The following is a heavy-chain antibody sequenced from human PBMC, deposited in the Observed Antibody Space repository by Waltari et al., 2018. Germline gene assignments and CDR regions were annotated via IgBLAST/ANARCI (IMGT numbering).Heavy chain of an antibody. V-gene: IGHV4-34*01. J-gene: IGHJ5*02. CDR1: GGSFSGYY. CDR3: AISIAVAGSNWFDP. D-gene: IGHD6-19*01. CDR2: IHHNGSN. Sequence: QVQLQQWGAGLLKPSETLPLTCAVYGGSFSGYYWSRIRRPPGKGLAWIGEIHHNGSNNYNPSLNCRVTISVGTSKNQFSLKVGSVAAADTAVYYCAISIAVAGSNWFDPWGQGTLVTVSS.